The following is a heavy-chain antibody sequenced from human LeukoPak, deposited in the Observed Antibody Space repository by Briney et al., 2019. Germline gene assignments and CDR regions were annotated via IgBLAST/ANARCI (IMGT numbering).Heavy chain of an antibody. D-gene: IGHD3-22*01. CDR3: ARDRRYYDSSGYYYSSFDY. Sequence: ASVKVSCKASGYTFTGYYMHWVRQAPGQGLEWMGWISAYNGNTNYAQKLQGRVTMTTDTSTSTAYMELRSLRSDDTAVYYCARDRRYYDSSGYYYSSFDYWGQGTLVTVSS. V-gene: IGHV1-18*04. J-gene: IGHJ4*02. CDR1: GYTFTGYY. CDR2: ISAYNGNT.